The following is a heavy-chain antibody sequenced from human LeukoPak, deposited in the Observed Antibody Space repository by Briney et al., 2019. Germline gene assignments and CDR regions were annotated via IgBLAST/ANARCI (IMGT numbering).Heavy chain of an antibody. V-gene: IGHV4-61*01. J-gene: IGHJ4*02. Sequence: PSETLSLTCTVSGDSISSGYYYWSWIRQPPGKGLEWIGYIYYSGSTNYNPSLKSRVTISVDTSKNQFSLKLSSVTAADTAVYYCARALATVTPPGYWGQGTLVTVSS. D-gene: IGHD4-17*01. CDR1: GDSISSGYYY. CDR3: ARALATVTPPGY. CDR2: IYYSGST.